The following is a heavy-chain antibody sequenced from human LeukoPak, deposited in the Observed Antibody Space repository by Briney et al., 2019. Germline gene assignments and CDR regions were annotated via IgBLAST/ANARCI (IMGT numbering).Heavy chain of an antibody. CDR1: GGTFSSYA. V-gene: IGHV1-69*04. CDR3: AKDWEDIAARPLYYFDY. D-gene: IGHD6-6*01. Sequence: SVKVSCKASGGTFSSYAISWVRQAPGQGLEWMGRIIPILGIANYAQKFQGRVTITADKSTSTAYMELSSLRSEDTAVYYCAKDWEDIAARPLYYFDYWGQGTLVTVSS. CDR2: IIPILGIA. J-gene: IGHJ4*02.